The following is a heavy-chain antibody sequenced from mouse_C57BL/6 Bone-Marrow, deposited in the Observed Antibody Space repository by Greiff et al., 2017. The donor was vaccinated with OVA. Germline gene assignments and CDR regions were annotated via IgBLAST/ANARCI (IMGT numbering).Heavy chain of an antibody. CDR2: IHPNSGST. V-gene: IGHV1-64*01. CDR3: ARSGYSNYPDY. D-gene: IGHD2-5*01. J-gene: IGHJ2*01. Sequence: QVHVKQPGAELVKPGASVKLSCKASGYTFTSYWMHWVKQRPGQGLEWIGMIHPNSGSTNYNEKFKSKATLTVDKSSSTAYMQLSSLTSEDSAVYYCARSGYSNYPDYWGQGTTLTVSS. CDR1: GYTFTSYW.